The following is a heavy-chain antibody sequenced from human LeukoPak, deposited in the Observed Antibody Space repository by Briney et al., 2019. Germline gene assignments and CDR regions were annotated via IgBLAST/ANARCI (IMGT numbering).Heavy chain of an antibody. Sequence: GGSLRLSCAASGFTFRNYWMHWVRQAPGKGLVWVSRISSDGSTTIYADSVKGRFTISRDNAKNTLYLQMSSLRADATAVYYCATTAYSSSSLGYWGQGTLVSVSS. J-gene: IGHJ4*02. CDR2: ISSDGSTT. V-gene: IGHV3-74*01. CDR1: GFTFRNYW. CDR3: ATTAYSSSSLGY. D-gene: IGHD6-13*01.